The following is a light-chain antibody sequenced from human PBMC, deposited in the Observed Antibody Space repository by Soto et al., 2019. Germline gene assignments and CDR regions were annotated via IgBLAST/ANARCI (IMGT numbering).Light chain of an antibody. CDR2: GNS. CDR3: QSYDSSLSGWV. J-gene: IGLJ3*02. CDR1: SSNIGAGYD. Sequence: QSVLTQPPSVSGAPGQRVTISCTGSSSNIGAGYDVHWYQQLPGTAPKLLIYGNSNRPSGVPDRFSGSKSGTSASLAITGLRAEDEADYYSQSYDSSLSGWVFGGGTKVTV. V-gene: IGLV1-40*01.